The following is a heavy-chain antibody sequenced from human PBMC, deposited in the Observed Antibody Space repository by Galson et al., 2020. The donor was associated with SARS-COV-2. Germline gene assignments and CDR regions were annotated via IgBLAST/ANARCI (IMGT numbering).Heavy chain of an antibody. D-gene: IGHD2-2*01. CDR3: ARDRYCSSTSGYCAYYYYYMDV. J-gene: IGHJ6*03. CDR1: GYTFTSYA. Sequence: ASVKVSCKASGYTFTSYAMNWVRQAPGQGLEWMGWINTNTGNPTYAQGFTGRFVFSLDTSVSTAYLQISSLKAEDTAVYYCARDRYCSSTSGYCAYYYYYMDVWGKGTTVTVSS. V-gene: IGHV7-4-1*02. CDR2: INTNTGNP.